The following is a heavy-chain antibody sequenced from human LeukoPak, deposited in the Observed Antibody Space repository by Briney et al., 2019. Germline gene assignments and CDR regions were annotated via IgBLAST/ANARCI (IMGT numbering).Heavy chain of an antibody. D-gene: IGHD6-13*01. Sequence: PGGSLRLSCEASGFSFSSHSMNWVRQAPGKGLEWVSYISSGSETIYYADSVKGRFTISRDNAKNSLFLQMNSLRADDTAVYYCARVEDGSSWSPFDYWGQGTLVTVSS. CDR1: GFSFSSHS. V-gene: IGHV3-48*04. CDR3: ARVEDGSSWSPFDY. CDR2: ISSGSETI. J-gene: IGHJ4*02.